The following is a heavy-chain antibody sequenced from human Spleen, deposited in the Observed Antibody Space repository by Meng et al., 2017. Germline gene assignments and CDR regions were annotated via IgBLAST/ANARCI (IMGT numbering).Heavy chain of an antibody. CDR2: INSDGSST. CDR1: GFTFSSYW. CDR3: ARGNPTYYDYVWGSYRYCGMDV. V-gene: IGHV3-74*01. J-gene: IGHJ6*02. Sequence: GESLKIPCAASGFTFSSYWMHWVRQAPGKGLVWVSRINSDGSSTSYADSVKGRFTISRDNAKNTLYLQMNSLRAEDTAVYYCARGNPTYYDYVWGSYRYCGMDVWGQGTTVTVSS. D-gene: IGHD3-16*02.